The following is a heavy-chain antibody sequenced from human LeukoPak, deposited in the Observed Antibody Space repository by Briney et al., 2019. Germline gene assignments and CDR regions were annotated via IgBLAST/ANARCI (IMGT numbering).Heavy chain of an antibody. V-gene: IGHV3-7*04. Sequence: GGSLRLSCAASGFTFSDYWMSWVRQAPGNGLEWVANIKGDGSEKDYVDSVKGRFTISRDNAKNSLYLQMNSLRAEDTAVYYCARVPRGGIGEGIPFWGQGTPGTLSP. J-gene: IGHJ4*02. CDR1: GFTFSDYW. CDR3: ARVPRGGIGEGIPF. CDR2: IKGDGSEK. D-gene: IGHD3-10*01.